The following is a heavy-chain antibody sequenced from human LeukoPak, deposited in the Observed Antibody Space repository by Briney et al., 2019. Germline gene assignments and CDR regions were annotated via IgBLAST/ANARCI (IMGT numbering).Heavy chain of an antibody. CDR3: ARVLVRGVKHSFDY. Sequence: ASVKVSCKASGYTFTGYYMHWVRQAPGQGLEWMGWINPNSGGTNCAQKFQGRVTMTRDTSISTAYMELGRLRSDDTAVYYCARVLVRGVKHSFDYWGQGTLVTVSS. J-gene: IGHJ4*02. D-gene: IGHD3-10*01. CDR1: GYTFTGYY. CDR2: INPNSGGT. V-gene: IGHV1-2*02.